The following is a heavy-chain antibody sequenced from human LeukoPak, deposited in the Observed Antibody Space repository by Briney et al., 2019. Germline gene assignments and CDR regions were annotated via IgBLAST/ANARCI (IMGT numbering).Heavy chain of an antibody. CDR3: ARDDYYYMDV. Sequence: ASVKVSCKASGGTFSSYAISWVRQAPGQGLEWMGGIIPIFGTANYAQKFQGRVTITTDTSTSTAYMELRSLRSDDTAVYYCARDDYYYMDVWGKGTTVTVSS. V-gene: IGHV1-69*05. J-gene: IGHJ6*03. CDR2: IIPIFGTA. CDR1: GGTFSSYA.